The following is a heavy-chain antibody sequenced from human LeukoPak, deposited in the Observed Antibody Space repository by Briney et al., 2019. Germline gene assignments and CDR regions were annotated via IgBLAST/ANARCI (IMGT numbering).Heavy chain of an antibody. J-gene: IGHJ4*02. V-gene: IGHV4-59*08. CDR3: ARGHSSGWSFDY. CDR1: GGSISNDY. CDR2: IYYSGST. D-gene: IGHD6-19*01. Sequence: SETLSLTCTVSGGSISNDYWSWIRQPPGKGLEWIGYIYYSGSTNYNPSLKSRVTISVDTSKNQFSLKLSSVTAADTAVYYCARGHSSGWSFDYWGQGTLVTVSS.